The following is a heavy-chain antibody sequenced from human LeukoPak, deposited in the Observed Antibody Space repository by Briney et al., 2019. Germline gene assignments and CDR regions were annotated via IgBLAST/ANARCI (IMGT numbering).Heavy chain of an antibody. CDR1: GFTFSSYE. CDR3: ARGRAMVRETPKGRKEKKDNWFDP. CDR2: ISSSGSTI. V-gene: IGHV3-48*03. D-gene: IGHD3-10*01. J-gene: IGHJ5*02. Sequence: PGGSLRLSCAASGFTFSSYEMNWVRQAPGKGLEWVSYISSSGSTIYYADSVKGRFTISRDNAKNSLYLQMNSLRAEDTALYHCARGRAMVRETPKGRKEKKDNWFDPWGQGTLVTVSS.